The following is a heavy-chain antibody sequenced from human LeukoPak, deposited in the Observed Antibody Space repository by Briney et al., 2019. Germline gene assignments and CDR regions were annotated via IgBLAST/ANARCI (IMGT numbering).Heavy chain of an antibody. V-gene: IGHV3-74*01. CDR3: ATKQWLAPPPDS. CDR1: GFTFSKYW. D-gene: IGHD6-19*01. J-gene: IGHJ4*02. CDR2: INTDGTVT. Sequence: GGSLRLSCAASGFTFSKYWMLWARQAPGKGLESVSRINTDGTVTTYADSVKGRFTVSRDNADNTMSLQMNSVRDEDTAVYYCATKQWLAPPPDSWGQGTPVTVSS.